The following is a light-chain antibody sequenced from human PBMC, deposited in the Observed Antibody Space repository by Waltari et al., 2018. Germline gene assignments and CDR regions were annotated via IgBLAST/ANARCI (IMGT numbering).Light chain of an antibody. CDR2: DFN. CDR3: LAYAGSPWV. CDR1: RSDVGGHTP. V-gene: IGLV2-11*01. J-gene: IGLJ3*02. Sequence: QSALTQPRSVSGSPGQSVAISCTGTRSDVGGHTPVSWYQQHPGKAPKVIIHDFNNRPSGFPDRFSGSRSGNTASLTISGLQAEDEADYYCLAYAGSPWVFGGGTKLTVL.